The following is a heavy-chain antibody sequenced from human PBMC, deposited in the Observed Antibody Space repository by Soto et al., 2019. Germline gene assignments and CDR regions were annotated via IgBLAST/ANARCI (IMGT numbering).Heavy chain of an antibody. CDR2: ISAYNGNT. D-gene: IGHD3-22*01. V-gene: IGHV1-18*04. CDR1: GYTFTSYG. CDR3: ARALMYYDSSAYSLGE. Sequence: DSVQVSCKASGYTFTSYGISWVRQAPGQGLEWMGWISAYNGNTNYAQKLQGRVTMTTDTSTSTAYMELRSLRSDDTAVYYCARALMYYDSSAYSLGEWGQGHL. J-gene: IGHJ4*02.